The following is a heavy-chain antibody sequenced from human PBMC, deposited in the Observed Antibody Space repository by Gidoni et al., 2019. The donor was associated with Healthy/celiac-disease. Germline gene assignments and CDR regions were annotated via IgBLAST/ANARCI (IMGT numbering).Heavy chain of an antibody. CDR1: GGSISSYY. V-gene: IGHV4-59*01. D-gene: IGHD6-19*01. J-gene: IGHJ6*02. CDR3: ARDGRIAVAGTGHYYYYYGMDV. CDR2: LYYSGST. Sequence: QVQLQESGPGLVKPSETLSLTCPVSGGSISSYYWSWIRQPPGKGLEWIGYLYYSGSTNYNPSLKSRVTISVDTSKNQFFLKLSSVTAADTAVYYCARDGRIAVAGTGHYYYYYGMDVWGQGTTVTVSS.